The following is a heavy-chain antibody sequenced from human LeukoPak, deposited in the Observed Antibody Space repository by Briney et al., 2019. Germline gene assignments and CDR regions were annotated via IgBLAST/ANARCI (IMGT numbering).Heavy chain of an antibody. V-gene: IGHV3-74*03. CDR3: ARTTMETQYFDR. CDR1: GFKLSSYY. J-gene: IGHJ4*02. Sequence: PGGSLRLACAASGFKLSSYYMDWLRQGPGKGLVWVSRLKSDGSSTKYADSVQGRFTISRDDAKNTLYLQMTSVRVEDAAVYYCARTTMETQYFDRSGQGTLVTVSS. CDR2: LKSDGSST. D-gene: IGHD1-1*01.